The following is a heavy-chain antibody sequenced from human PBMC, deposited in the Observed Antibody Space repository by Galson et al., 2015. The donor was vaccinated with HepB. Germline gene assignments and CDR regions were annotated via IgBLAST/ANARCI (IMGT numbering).Heavy chain of an antibody. J-gene: IGHJ5*02. CDR2: INTNTGIP. CDR1: GYTFSSYS. Sequence: SVKVSCKASGYTFSSYSITWVRQAPGQGLEWMGWINTNTGIPTYAQGFTGRFVFSLDTSVSTTYLQINSLKAEDTAMYYCARDHTFRGAAVPFDPWGQGTLVTVSS. CDR3: ARDHTFRGAAVPFDP. V-gene: IGHV7-4-1*02. D-gene: IGHD6-13*01.